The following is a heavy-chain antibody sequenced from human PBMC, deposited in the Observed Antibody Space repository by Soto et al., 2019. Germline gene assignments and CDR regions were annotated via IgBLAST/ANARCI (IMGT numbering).Heavy chain of an antibody. CDR1: GGRFASYG. V-gene: IGHV1-18*04. CDR2: LSGYSGNT. J-gene: IGHJ4*02. D-gene: IGHD3-16*01. CDR3: ARGSYEYGYDNPSVENFDY. Sequence: GASVTLSWATSGGRFASYGGRWVRQAPGQGHAWIGWLSGYSGNTNYSQKFKGRVTFTTHTSATTACMELISLRSDDTAVYYCARGSYEYGYDNPSVENFDYGGQGTLVTVSS.